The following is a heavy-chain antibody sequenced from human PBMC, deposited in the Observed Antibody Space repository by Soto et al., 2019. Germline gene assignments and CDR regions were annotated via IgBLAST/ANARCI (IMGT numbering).Heavy chain of an antibody. CDR2: ISYDGSNK. D-gene: IGHD5-18*01. Sequence: QVQLVESGGGVVQPGRSLRLSCAASGFTFSSYGMHWVRQAPGKGLEWVAVISYDGSNKYYADSVKGRFTISRDNSKNTLDLQMNSLRAEDTAVYSCAKGYSYSACDYWGQGTLVTVSS. CDR3: AKGYSYSACDY. J-gene: IGHJ4*02. CDR1: GFTFSSYG. V-gene: IGHV3-30*18.